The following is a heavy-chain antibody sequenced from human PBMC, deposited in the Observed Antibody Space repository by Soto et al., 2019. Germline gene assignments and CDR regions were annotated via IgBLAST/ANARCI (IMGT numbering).Heavy chain of an antibody. J-gene: IGHJ6*02. CDR1: GFTFSSYE. CDR2: ISSSGSTI. V-gene: IGHV3-48*03. CDR3: WYYYYGMDV. Sequence: PGGSLRFSCAASGFTFSSYEMNWVRQAPGKGLEWVSYISSSGSTIYYADSVKGRFTISRDNAKNSLYLQMNSLRAEDTAVYYCWYYYYGMDVWGQGTTVTVSS.